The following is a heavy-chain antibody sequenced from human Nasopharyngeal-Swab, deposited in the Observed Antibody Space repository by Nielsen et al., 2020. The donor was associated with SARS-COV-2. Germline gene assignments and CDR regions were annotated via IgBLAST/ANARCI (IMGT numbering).Heavy chain of an antibody. CDR1: GFTFSSYN. J-gene: IGHJ5*02. CDR3: ARDDYGDLGWFDP. V-gene: IGHV3-48*04. CDR2: ISSSGSTI. Sequence: GGSLRLSCAASGFTFSSYNMNWVRQAPGKGLEWVSYISSSGSTIYYADSVKGRFTISRDNAKNSLYLQMNSLRAEDTAVYYCARDDYGDLGWFDPWGQGTLVTVSS. D-gene: IGHD4-17*01.